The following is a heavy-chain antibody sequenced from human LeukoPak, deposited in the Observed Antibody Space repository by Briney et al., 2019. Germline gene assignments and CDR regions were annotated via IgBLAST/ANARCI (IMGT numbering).Heavy chain of an antibody. D-gene: IGHD6-6*01. Sequence: GASVNVSCKASGYTFPNHFMHWVRQAPGQGLEGMGIINPTGGSTTYAQKFQGRVTMTRDTSTSTVYMELSSLRADDTAVYYCARTAARRFDYWGQGTLVTVSS. CDR3: ARTAARRFDY. CDR2: INPTGGST. V-gene: IGHV1-46*03. J-gene: IGHJ4*02. CDR1: GYTFPNHF.